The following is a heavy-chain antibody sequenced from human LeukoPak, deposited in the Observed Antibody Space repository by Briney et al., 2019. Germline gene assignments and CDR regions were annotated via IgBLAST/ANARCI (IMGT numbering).Heavy chain of an antibody. CDR1: GGSISSYY. V-gene: IGHV4-59*08. D-gene: IGHD1-26*01. CDR3: ARVSGGNYYYYGMDV. CDR2: IYYSGST. J-gene: IGHJ6*02. Sequence: SETLSLTCTVSGGSISSYYWSWIRQPPGKGLEWIGYIYYSGSTNYNPSLKRRDTISVDTSRNQFSLRLSSVTAGDTAVYYCARVSGGNYYYYGMDVWGQGTTVTVSS.